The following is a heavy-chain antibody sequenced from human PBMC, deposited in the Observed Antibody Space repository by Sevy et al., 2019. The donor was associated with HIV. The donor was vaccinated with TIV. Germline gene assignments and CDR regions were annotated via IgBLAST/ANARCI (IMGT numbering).Heavy chain of an antibody. CDR1: GYTLTELS. CDR2: FDPEDGET. J-gene: IGHJ1*01. V-gene: IGHV1-24*01. Sequence: ASVKVSCKVSGYTLTELSMHWVRQAPGKGLEWMGGFDPEDGETIYAQKFQGRVTMTEDTSTDTAYMELSSLRSEDTAVYYCATAHLYCSGGSCLSGGYFQHWGQGTLVTVSS. D-gene: IGHD2-15*01. CDR3: ATAHLYCSGGSCLSGGYFQH.